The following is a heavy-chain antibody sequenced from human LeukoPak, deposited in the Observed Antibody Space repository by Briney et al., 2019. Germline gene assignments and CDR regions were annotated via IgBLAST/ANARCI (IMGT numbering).Heavy chain of an antibody. D-gene: IGHD2-2*01. CDR3: ARDRGGYCSSTSCLRSDWFDP. CDR1: GYTFASYY. V-gene: IGHV1-46*01. CDR2: INPSGGST. J-gene: IGHJ5*02. Sequence: ASVKVSCKASGYTFASYYMHWVRQAPGQGLEWMGIINPSGGSTSYAQKFQGRVTMTRDTSTSTVYMELSSPRSEDTAVYYCARDRGGYCSSTSCLRSDWFDPWGQGTLVTVSS.